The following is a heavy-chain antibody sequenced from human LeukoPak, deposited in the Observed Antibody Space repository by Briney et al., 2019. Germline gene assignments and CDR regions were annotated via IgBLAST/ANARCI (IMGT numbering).Heavy chain of an antibody. CDR2: ITGSGGST. D-gene: IGHD2-2*01. CDR1: GFTFSSYA. J-gene: IGHJ4*02. V-gene: IGHV3-23*01. Sequence: PGGSLRLSCAASGFTFSSYAMSWVRQAPGKGLEWVSGITGSGGSTYYADSVKGRFTISRDNSKNTVYLQMNSLRAEDTALYYCAKDPYQLVRSVDHWGQGTQVTVSS. CDR3: AKDPYQLVRSVDH.